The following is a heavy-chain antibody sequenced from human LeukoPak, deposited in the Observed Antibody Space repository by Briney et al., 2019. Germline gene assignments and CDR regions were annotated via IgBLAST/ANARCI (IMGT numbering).Heavy chain of an antibody. CDR1: GFNFRDHR. CDR3: VKNSGWFHLAQ. Sequence: PGGSLRLSCAASGFNFRDHRMDWVRQAPGKGLEWVGHIKTDGSETYYLDSLRGRFSISRDNTNNALYLQMNSLRVEDTAVYYCVKNSGWFHLAQWGQGTLVTVSS. D-gene: IGHD6-13*01. CDR2: IKTDGSET. V-gene: IGHV3-7*03. J-gene: IGHJ4*02.